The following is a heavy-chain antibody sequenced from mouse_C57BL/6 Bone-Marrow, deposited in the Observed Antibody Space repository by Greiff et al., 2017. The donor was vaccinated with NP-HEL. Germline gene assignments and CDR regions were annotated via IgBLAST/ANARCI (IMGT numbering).Heavy chain of an antibody. CDR1: GYTFTDYE. CDR2: IDPETGGT. CDR3: TRSPLGRSFDY. V-gene: IGHV1-15*01. J-gene: IGHJ2*01. Sequence: QVQLKESGAELVRPGASVTLSCKASGYTFTDYEMHWVKQTPVHGLEWIGAIDPETGGTAYNQKFKGKAILTADKSSSTAYMELRSLTSEDSAVYYCTRSPLGRSFDYWGQGTTLTVSS. D-gene: IGHD4-1*01.